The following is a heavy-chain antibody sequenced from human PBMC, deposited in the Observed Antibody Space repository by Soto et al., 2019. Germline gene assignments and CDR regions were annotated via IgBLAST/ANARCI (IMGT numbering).Heavy chain of an antibody. J-gene: IGHJ4*02. CDR2: IIPIFGTA. CDR3: ARGGRSPTVVMRL. CDR1: GGTFSSYA. D-gene: IGHD4-17*01. V-gene: IGHV1-69*01. Sequence: QGQMVQSGAAVQKTGSSVKVSCKASGGTFSSYAISWVRQAPGQGLEWMGGIIPIFGTANYAQKFQGRVTITADESTSTAYMELSSLRSEDTAVYYCARGGRSPTVVMRLWGQGTLVTVSS.